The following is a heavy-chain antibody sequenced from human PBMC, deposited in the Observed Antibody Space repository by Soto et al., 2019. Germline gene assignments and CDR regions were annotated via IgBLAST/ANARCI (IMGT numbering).Heavy chain of an antibody. CDR1: GYDFTTHG. V-gene: IGHV1-18*01. D-gene: IGHD3-10*01. CDR3: ARGRYGAY. J-gene: IGHJ4*02. Sequence: VHLVQSGAEVKKPGASVKVSCKGSGYDFTTHGITWVRQAPRQGLEWMAWISAHNGNTDYAQKLQGRVTVTRDTSTSTAYMELRSLRSDDTAMYYCARGRYGAYWGQGALVTVSS. CDR2: ISAHNGNT.